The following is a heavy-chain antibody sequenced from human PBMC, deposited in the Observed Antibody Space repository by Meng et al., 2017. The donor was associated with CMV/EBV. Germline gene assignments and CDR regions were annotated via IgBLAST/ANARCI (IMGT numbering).Heavy chain of an antibody. CDR3: ARDHSGPLSH. Sequence: EVPLGGSGGGLGQPGGSLRLYCAASGFTVSSNYMSWVRQAPGKGLEWVSVIYSGGSTYYADSVKGRFTISRDNSKNTLYLQMNSLRAEDTAVYYCARDHSGPLSHWGQGTLVTVSS. J-gene: IGHJ4*02. V-gene: IGHV3-66*01. D-gene: IGHD1-1*01. CDR2: IYSGGST. CDR1: GFTVSSNY.